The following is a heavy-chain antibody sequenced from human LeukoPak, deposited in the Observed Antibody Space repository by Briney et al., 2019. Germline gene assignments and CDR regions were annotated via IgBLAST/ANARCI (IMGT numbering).Heavy chain of an antibody. Sequence: PSETLSLTCTVSGGSISSYYWSWIRQPAGKGLEWIGRIYTSGSTNYNPSLKSRVTMSVDTSKNQFSLKLSSVTAADTAVYHCAREAYCSSTSCYLYYYGMDVWGQGTTVTVSS. D-gene: IGHD2-2*01. CDR2: IYTSGST. CDR3: AREAYCSSTSCYLYYYGMDV. J-gene: IGHJ6*02. CDR1: GGSISSYY. V-gene: IGHV4-4*07.